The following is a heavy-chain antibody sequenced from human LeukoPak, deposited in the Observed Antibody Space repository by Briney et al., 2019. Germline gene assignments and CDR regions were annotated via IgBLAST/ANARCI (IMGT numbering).Heavy chain of an antibody. J-gene: IGHJ4*02. CDR2: ICRSGGSL. CDR1: GFTFSSYE. Sequence: GGSLRLSCVASGFTFSSYEMNWVRQPPGKGLEGVSYICRSGGSLYSAVSVKGRFTMSRDNARNSLYLQMNSLEAEDTARSSGWDYFDFWGQGTLVSVSS. CDR3: WDYFDF. V-gene: IGHV3-48*03. D-gene: IGHD6-19*01.